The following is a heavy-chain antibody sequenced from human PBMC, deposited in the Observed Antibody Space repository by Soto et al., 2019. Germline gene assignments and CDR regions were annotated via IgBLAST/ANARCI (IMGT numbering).Heavy chain of an antibody. CDR3: ARVAVAARPRWYNWFDP. D-gene: IGHD2-15*01. CDR2: MNPNSGET. Sequence: QEQLVQSGAEVKKPGASVKVSCKTSGYTFTDYDINWVRQATGQGLECIGWMNPNSGETGYAQKFQGRVTMTRSASLSTAYLELRSLRSEDTAVYYCARVAVAARPRWYNWFDPWGQGTLVTVSS. CDR1: GYTFTDYD. V-gene: IGHV1-8*01. J-gene: IGHJ5*02.